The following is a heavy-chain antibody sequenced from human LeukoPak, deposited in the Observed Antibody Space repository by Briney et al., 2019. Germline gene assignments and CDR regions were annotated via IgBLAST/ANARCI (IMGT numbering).Heavy chain of an antibody. Sequence: GGSLRLSCAASGFTFSSHWMSWALQAPGKGLEWVAHINQGGSEKYYVDSVKGRFTISRDNAKSSLFLQMNSLRAEDTAVYYCARAPNHYCTGTSCDFWGQGTLVSVSS. V-gene: IGHV3-7*05. J-gene: IGHJ4*02. CDR2: INQGGSEK. CDR3: ARAPNHYCTGTSCDF. CDR1: GFTFSSHW. D-gene: IGHD2-2*01.